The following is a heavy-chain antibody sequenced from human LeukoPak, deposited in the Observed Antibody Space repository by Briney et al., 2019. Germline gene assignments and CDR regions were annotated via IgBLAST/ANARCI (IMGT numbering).Heavy chain of an antibody. D-gene: IGHD2-15*01. V-gene: IGHV4-39*01. CDR1: GGSISSESYY. J-gene: IGHJ4*02. CDR2: VSHSGTT. Sequence: SETLSLTCTVSGGSISSESYYWGWIRQPTGMGLQWIGTVSHSGTTSYNPSLRSRFTISVDTSKNQFSLRVTSVTAADTAMYYCASRPDVSGFCSGGSCFPFDDWGRGTLVTVSS. CDR3: ASRPDVSGFCSGGSCFPFDD.